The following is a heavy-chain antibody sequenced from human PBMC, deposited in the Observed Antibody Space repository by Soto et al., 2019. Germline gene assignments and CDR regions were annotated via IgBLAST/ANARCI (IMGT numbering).Heavy chain of an antibody. CDR3: AKGSIEYSASVDY. V-gene: IGHV3-23*01. J-gene: IGHJ4*02. D-gene: IGHD5-12*01. CDR1: GFSFNSYA. Sequence: EVRLLESGGGLIQPGGSLRLSCSASGFSFNSYAMMWVRQAPGKGLEWVSVISGSGGSSYFADSAKGRFTISRDNSKNMLYLEMNSLRAEDTARYFCAKGSIEYSASVDYWGQGTLVIVSS. CDR2: ISGSGGSS.